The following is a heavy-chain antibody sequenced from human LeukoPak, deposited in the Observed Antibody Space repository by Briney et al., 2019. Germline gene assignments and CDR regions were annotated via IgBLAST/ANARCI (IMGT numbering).Heavy chain of an antibody. CDR1: GFTFSSYW. V-gene: IGHV3-7*01. CDR3: ASWAYGSGIKPFDY. D-gene: IGHD3-10*01. J-gene: IGHJ4*02. Sequence: GGSLRLSCAASGFTFSSYWMSWVRQAPGKGLEWVANIKQDGSEKYYVDSVKGRFTISRDNAKNTLYLQMNSLRAEDTAVYYCASWAYGSGIKPFDYWGQGTLVTVSS. CDR2: IKQDGSEK.